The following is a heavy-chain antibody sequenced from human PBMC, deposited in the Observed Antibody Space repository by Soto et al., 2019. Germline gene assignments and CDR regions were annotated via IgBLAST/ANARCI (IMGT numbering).Heavy chain of an antibody. D-gene: IGHD2-21*01. Sequence: ASVKVSCEASGYTFTSYAMRSARQAPGQRHEWMGWINAGNGNTKYSQKFQGRVTITRDTSASTAYMELSSLRSEDRAVYHRARVSYSAFDIWGQGTM. J-gene: IGHJ3*02. V-gene: IGHV1-3*01. CDR3: ARVSYSAFDI. CDR2: INAGNGNT. CDR1: GYTFTSYA.